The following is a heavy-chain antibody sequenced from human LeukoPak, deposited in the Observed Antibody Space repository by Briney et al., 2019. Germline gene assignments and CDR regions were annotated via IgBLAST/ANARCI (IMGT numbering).Heavy chain of an antibody. V-gene: IGHV3-23*01. Sequence: GGSLRLSCAASGFTFSSYAMSWVRQAPGKGLEWVSAISGSGGSTYCADSVKGRFTISRDNSKNTLYLQMNSLRAEDTAVYYCAKDLWLPNDAFDIWGQGTMVTVSS. CDR2: ISGSGGST. D-gene: IGHD2-21*01. CDR3: AKDLWLPNDAFDI. CDR1: GFTFSSYA. J-gene: IGHJ3*02.